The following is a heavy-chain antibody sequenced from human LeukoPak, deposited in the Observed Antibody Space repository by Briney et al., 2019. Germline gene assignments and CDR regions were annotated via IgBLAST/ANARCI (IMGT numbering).Heavy chain of an antibody. Sequence: PGGSLRLSCATSGFTFSNYWMSWVRQAPGKGLEWVANIKEDGSEKNYVDSVKGRFTISRDNAKNSLYLQMNSLRVEDTAVYYCARESDSSGYYDYWGQGTLVTVSS. V-gene: IGHV3-7*01. J-gene: IGHJ4*02. D-gene: IGHD3-22*01. CDR3: ARESDSSGYYDY. CDR1: GFTFSNYW. CDR2: IKEDGSEK.